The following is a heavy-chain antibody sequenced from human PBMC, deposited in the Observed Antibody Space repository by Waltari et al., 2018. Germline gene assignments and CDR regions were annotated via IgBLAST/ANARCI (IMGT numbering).Heavy chain of an antibody. CDR3: ARLPEY. CDR1: GFTFGSYD. CDR2: ISPNGDRT. D-gene: IGHD1-26*01. V-gene: IGHV3-64*07. Sequence: EVQLVESGGTLVQPGGSLSLSCVASGFTFGSYDMHWVRQAPGKGLEFVSGISPNGDRTYYVDSVKGRFTISRDNSKDTLSLQMGSLRSEDMAVYYCARLPEYWGQGTLVTVSS. J-gene: IGHJ4*02.